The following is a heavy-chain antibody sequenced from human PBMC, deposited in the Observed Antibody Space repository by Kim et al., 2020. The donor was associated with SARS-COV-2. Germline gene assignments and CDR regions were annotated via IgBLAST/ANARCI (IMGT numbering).Heavy chain of an antibody. CDR3: ARDRYCSSTSCYGWFDP. Sequence: LKSRVTISVDTSKNQFSLKLSSVTAADTAVYYCARDRYCSSTSCYGWFDPWGQGTLVTVSS. J-gene: IGHJ5*02. D-gene: IGHD2-2*01. V-gene: IGHV4-31*02.